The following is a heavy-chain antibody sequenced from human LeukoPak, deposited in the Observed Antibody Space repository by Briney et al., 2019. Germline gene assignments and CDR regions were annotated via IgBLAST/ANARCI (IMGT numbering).Heavy chain of an antibody. D-gene: IGHD2-15*01. CDR2: ISAYTGES. CDR1: GFSFTYYG. CDR3: ARGGNYCSDRNCYSDY. J-gene: IGHJ4*01. V-gene: IGHV1-18*04. Sequence: GASVKVSCKASGFSFTYYGINWMRQAPGQGLEWMGWISAYTGESKYAKKVQGRLTLTRDTSTTTAYMDLRSLRPDDTAVYYCARGGNYCSDRNCYSDYWGQGTLVSVSS.